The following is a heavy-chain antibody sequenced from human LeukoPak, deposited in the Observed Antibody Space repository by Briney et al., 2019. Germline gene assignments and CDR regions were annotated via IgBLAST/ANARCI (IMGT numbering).Heavy chain of an antibody. CDR3: ARGSSGSWYGFDY. CDR2: IYYSGST. Sequence: SETLSLTCTVSGGSISSYYWSWIRQPPGKGLEWIGYIYYSGSTDCNPSLKSRVTMSVDTSKNQFSLKLSSVTAADTAVYYCARGSSGSWYGFDYWGQGTLVTVSS. J-gene: IGHJ4*02. CDR1: GGSISSYY. V-gene: IGHV4-59*01. D-gene: IGHD6-13*01.